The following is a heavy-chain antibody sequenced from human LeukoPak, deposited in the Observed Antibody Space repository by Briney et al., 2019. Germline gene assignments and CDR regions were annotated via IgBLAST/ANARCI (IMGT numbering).Heavy chain of an antibody. D-gene: IGHD5-12*01. CDR2: THYSGRT. CDR3: AREAKGYSGFTY. V-gene: IGHV4-30-4*08. J-gene: IGHJ4*02. Sequence: PSQTLSLTCTVSGASISSADFFWSWIPQPPGKGPEWIGYTHYSGRTYYNPSLRSQLTISADTSKNQFSLRLSSVTAADTAVYYCAREAKGYSGFTYWGQGTLVTVSS. CDR1: GASISSADFF.